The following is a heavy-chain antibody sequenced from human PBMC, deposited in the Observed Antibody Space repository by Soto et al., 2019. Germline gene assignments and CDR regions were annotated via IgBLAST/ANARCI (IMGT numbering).Heavy chain of an antibody. D-gene: IGHD6-19*01. CDR3: ARDLAVGLVDY. Sequence: QVQLVQSGAEVKKPGASVKVSCKASGYTFTSYGISWVRQAPGQGLEWMGWISAYNGNTKYTQKLQGRVAMTTDTSTSTGYMELRSLRSDDTAVYYCARDLAVGLVDYWGQGTLVTVSS. CDR1: GYTFTSYG. J-gene: IGHJ4*02. V-gene: IGHV1-18*01. CDR2: ISAYNGNT.